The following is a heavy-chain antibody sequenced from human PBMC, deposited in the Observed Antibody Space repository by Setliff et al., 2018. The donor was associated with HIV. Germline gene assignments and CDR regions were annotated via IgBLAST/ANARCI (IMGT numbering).Heavy chain of an antibody. Sequence: GGSLRLSCAASGFTFSDFWMYWVRQAPGKGLEWVARIKSEIDGGSTAYTAPVKGRFSVSRDDSKRTLYLMMNRLKIEDTAVYYCTTDNYINSEFAYWGQGTLVTVSS. J-gene: IGHJ4*02. CDR1: GFTFSDFW. CDR2: IKSEIDGGST. V-gene: IGHV3-15*01. CDR3: TTDNYINSEFAY. D-gene: IGHD1-7*01.